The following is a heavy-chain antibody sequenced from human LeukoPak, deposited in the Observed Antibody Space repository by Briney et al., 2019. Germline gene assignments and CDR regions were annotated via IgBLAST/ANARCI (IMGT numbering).Heavy chain of an antibody. V-gene: IGHV4-39*01. D-gene: IGHD3-10*01. CDR2: IYYSGST. CDR1: GGSISSSSYY. CDR3: ARLDETYYYGSGTVNWFDP. Sequence: SETMSLTCTVSGGSISSSSYYWGWIRQPPGKGLEWIGSIYYSGSTYYNPSLKSRVTISVDTSKNQFSLKLSSVTAADTAVYYCARLDETYYYGSGTVNWFDPWGQGTLVTVSS. J-gene: IGHJ5*02.